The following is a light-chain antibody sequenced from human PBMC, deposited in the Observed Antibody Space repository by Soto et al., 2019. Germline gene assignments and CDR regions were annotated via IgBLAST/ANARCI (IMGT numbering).Light chain of an antibody. V-gene: IGKV3-20*01. CDR3: QRDGNSPLT. Sequence: EIVLTQSPGTLSLSPGERATLSCRASQSVSSSYLAWYQQKPGPAPRLLIYGASRRATGFPHRFSRSGSCTDFTLPISRLEPDHCAVYYCQRDGNSPLTFGGGTKVAIK. J-gene: IGKJ4*02. CDR1: QSVSSSY. CDR2: GAS.